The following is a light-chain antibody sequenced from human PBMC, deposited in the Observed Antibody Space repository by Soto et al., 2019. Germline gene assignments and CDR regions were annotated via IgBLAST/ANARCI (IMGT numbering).Light chain of an antibody. CDR2: DVS. CDR3: GSYTTSSNYV. J-gene: IGLJ1*01. Sequence: QSALTQPASVSGSPGQSITISCTGTSSDIDAYNYVSWYQQHPGKAPKLMIYDVSNRPSGISNRFSGSKSGNTASRTISGLQAEDEADYYCGSYTTSSNYVFGTGTKVTVL. V-gene: IGLV2-14*01. CDR1: SSDIDAYNY.